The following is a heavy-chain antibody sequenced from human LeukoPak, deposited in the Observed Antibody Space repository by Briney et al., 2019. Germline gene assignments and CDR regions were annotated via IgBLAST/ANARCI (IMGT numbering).Heavy chain of an antibody. CDR2: ITSGGGNT. V-gene: IGHV3-23*01. Sequence: GRSLRLSCAASGFTFSNYAMTWVRQAPGKGLGWVSTITSGGGNTYYADSVKGRFSMSRDNSKNTLYLQLSSLRAEDTAVYYCAKDRGTSWYEAFDIWGQGTMVTVSS. J-gene: IGHJ3*02. CDR3: AKDRGTSWYEAFDI. CDR1: GFTFSNYA. D-gene: IGHD6-13*01.